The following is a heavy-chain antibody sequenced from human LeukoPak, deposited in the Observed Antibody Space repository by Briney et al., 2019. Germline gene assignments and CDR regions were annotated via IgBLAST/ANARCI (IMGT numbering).Heavy chain of an antibody. J-gene: IGHJ6*03. CDR2: IIPIFGTA. CDR1: ACAFTIYS. CDR3: SSLDPGDSYYYSMDV. V-gene: IGHV1-69*01. Sequence: SVTVSFTSAACAFTIYSISWVRQAPGQGLEWMGGIIPIFGTANYAQKFQGRVTITADESTSTAYMELSSLRSEDTAVYYFSSLDPGDSYYYSMDVWGKGTTVTVSS. D-gene: IGHD1-1*01.